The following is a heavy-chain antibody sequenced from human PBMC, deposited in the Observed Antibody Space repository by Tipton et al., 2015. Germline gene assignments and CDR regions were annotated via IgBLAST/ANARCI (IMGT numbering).Heavy chain of an antibody. Sequence: SLRLSCAASGFTFDDYAMHWVRQAPGKGLEWVSGISWNSGSIGYADSVKGRFTISRDNAKSSLYLQMDSLRAEDTALYYCAKDHYGGNADDAFDIWGQGTMVTVSS. D-gene: IGHD4-23*01. CDR3: AKDHYGGNADDAFDI. V-gene: IGHV3-9*01. CDR2: ISWNSGSI. J-gene: IGHJ3*02. CDR1: GFTFDDYA.